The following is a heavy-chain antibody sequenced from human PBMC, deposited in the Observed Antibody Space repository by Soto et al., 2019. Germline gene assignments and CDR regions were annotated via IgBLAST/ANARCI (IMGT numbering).Heavy chain of an antibody. CDR3: VRGRSYSVYDF. CDR1: GGSISGHS. Sequence: SENLSLTCTVSGGSISGHSWVWIRQPAGKGLEWIGHIYPSGSTSYNPSLRSRVTMSLDSSTNKIFLNLTSVTAADTAVFYCVRGRSYSVYDFWGPGTLVTVSS. D-gene: IGHD5-12*01. V-gene: IGHV4-4*07. J-gene: IGHJ4*02. CDR2: IYPSGST.